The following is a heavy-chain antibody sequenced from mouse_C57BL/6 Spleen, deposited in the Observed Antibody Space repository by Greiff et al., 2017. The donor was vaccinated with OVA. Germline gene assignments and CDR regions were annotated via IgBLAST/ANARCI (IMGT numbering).Heavy chain of an antibody. CDR3: ARGGGYYAMDY. CDR2: INYDGSST. J-gene: IGHJ4*01. D-gene: IGHD1-1*02. V-gene: IGHV5-16*01. CDR1: GFTFSDYY. Sequence: EVMLVESEGGLVQPGSSMKLSCTASGFTFSDYYMAWVRQVPEKGLEWVANINYDGSSTYYLDSLKSRFIISRDNAKNILYLQMSSLKSEDTATDYCARGGGYYAMDYWGQGTSVTVSS.